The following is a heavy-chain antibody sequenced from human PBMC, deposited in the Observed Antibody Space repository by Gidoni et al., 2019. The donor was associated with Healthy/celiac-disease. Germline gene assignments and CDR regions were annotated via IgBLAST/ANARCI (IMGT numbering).Heavy chain of an antibody. V-gene: IGHV4-34*01. CDR2: INHSGRT. CDR3: ARGYFHSSGYYRYYYYYYMDF. D-gene: IGHD3-22*01. J-gene: IGHJ6*03. Sequence: GAGLEWIGEINHSGRTNYNASLKSRVTISVDTSKNQFSLKLSSVTAADTAVYYCARGYFHSSGYYRYYYYYYMDFWGQGTTVTVSS.